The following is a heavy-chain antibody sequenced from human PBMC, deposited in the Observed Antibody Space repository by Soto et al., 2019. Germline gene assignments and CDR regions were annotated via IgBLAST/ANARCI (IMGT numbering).Heavy chain of an antibody. D-gene: IGHD1-26*01. CDR2: IWYDGSNK. CDR1: GFTFSSYG. V-gene: IGHV3-33*01. J-gene: IGHJ4*02. CDR3: ARDSLLSPIVGATTAPDY. Sequence: QVQLVESGGGVVQPGRSLRLSCAASGFTFSSYGMHWVRQAPGKGLEWVAVIWYDGSNKYYADSVKGRFTISRDNSKNTLYLQMNSLRAVDTAVYYCARDSLLSPIVGATTAPDYWGQGTLVTVSS.